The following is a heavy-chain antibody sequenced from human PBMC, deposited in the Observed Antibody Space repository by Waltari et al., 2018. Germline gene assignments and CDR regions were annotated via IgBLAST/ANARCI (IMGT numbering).Heavy chain of an antibody. CDR3: ASYGMDV. Sequence: EVQLVESGGGLVQPGRSLRLSCAASGFTFDDYAMHWVRQAPGKGLGWVSGISWNSGSIGDADSVKGRFTISRDNAKNSLYLQMNSLRAEDTALYYCASYGMDVWGQGTTVTVSS. CDR1: GFTFDDYA. J-gene: IGHJ6*02. CDR2: ISWNSGSI. V-gene: IGHV3-9*01.